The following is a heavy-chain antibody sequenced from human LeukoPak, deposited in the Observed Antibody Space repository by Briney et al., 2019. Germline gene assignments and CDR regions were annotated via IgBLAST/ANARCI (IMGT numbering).Heavy chain of an antibody. V-gene: IGHV1-18*01. J-gene: IGHJ4*02. CDR1: AYTFTSYG. D-gene: IGHD2-2*02. Sequence: ASVKVSCKASAYTFTSYGISWVRQAPGQGLEWMGWISAYNGNTNYAQKLQGRVTMTTDTSTSTAYMELRSLRSDDTAVYYCARACRSSTSCYRSDFDYWGQGTLVTVSS. CDR3: ARACRSSTSCYRSDFDY. CDR2: ISAYNGNT.